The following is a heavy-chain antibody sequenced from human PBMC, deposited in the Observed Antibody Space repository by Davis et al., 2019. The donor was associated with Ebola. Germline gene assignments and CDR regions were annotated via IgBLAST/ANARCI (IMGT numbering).Heavy chain of an antibody. D-gene: IGHD1-26*01. J-gene: IGHJ4*02. CDR2: ISYDGSNK. V-gene: IGHV3-30*18. Sequence: PGGSLRLSCAASGFTFSSYGMHWVRQAPGKGLEWVAVISYDGSNKYYADSVKGRFTISRDNSKNTLYLQMNSLRAEDTAVYYCAKARYSGSMKRPFDYWGQGTLVTVSS. CDR1: GFTFSSYG. CDR3: AKARYSGSMKRPFDY.